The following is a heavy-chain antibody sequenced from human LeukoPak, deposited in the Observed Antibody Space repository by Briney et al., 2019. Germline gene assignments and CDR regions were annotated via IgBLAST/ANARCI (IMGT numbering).Heavy chain of an antibody. CDR1: GGTFSSYA. V-gene: IGHV1-69*06. CDR2: IIPIFGTA. J-gene: IGHJ6*02. Sequence: GASVKVSCKASGGTFSSYAISWVRQAPGQGLEWMGGIIPIFGTANYAQKFQGRVTMTEDTSTDTAYMELSSLRSEDTAVYYCATDLNETYYYYGMDVWGQGTTVTVSS. CDR3: ATDLNETYYYYGMDV.